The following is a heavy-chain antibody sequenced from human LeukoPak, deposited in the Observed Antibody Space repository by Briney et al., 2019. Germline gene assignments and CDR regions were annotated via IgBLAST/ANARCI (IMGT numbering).Heavy chain of an antibody. J-gene: IGHJ5*02. CDR1: GGSISSYY. CDR3: ARLVGEGIAASAFDP. CDR2: IYYSGST. V-gene: IGHV4-59*08. Sequence: PSETLSLTCTVSGGSISSYYWSWIRQPPGKGLEWIGYIYYSGSTNYNPSLKRRVTISVDTSKNQFSLKLSSVTAADTAVYYCARLVGEGIAASAFDPWGQGTLVTVSS. D-gene: IGHD6-13*01.